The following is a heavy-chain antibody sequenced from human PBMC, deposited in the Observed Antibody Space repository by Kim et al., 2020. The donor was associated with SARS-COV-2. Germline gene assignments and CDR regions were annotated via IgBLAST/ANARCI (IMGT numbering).Heavy chain of an antibody. CDR2: ILADGTKE. CDR3: AKRGQKGNGMDV. V-gene: IGHV3-30*18. Sequence: GGSLRLSCAASGFAFSGYGMHWVRQAPGKGLEWVAGILADGTKEYYADSVKGRFTISRDNSKNTLYLEMNSLRGEDTAVYFCAKRGQKGNGMDVCGQGTTVTVSS. CDR1: GFAFSGYG. J-gene: IGHJ6*02.